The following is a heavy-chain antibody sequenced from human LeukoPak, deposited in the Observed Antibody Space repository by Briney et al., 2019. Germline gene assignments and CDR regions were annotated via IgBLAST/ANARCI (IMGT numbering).Heavy chain of an antibody. D-gene: IGHD3-22*01. J-gene: IGHJ4*02. CDR2: IYYSGST. CDR3: ARGLRHYDSSGYYYY. Sequence: SEALSLTCAVYGGSFSGYYWSWIRQPPGKGLEWIGSIYYSGSTYYNPSLKSRVTISVDTSKNQFSLKLSSVTAADTAVYYCARGLRHYDSSGYYYYWGQGTLVTVSS. CDR1: GGSFSGYY. V-gene: IGHV4-34*01.